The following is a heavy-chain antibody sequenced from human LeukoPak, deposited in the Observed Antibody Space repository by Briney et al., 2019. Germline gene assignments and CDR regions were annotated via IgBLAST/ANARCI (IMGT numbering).Heavy chain of an antibody. CDR1: GFTFSTYA. CDR2: ISDSGANT. Sequence: GSLRLSCAASGFTFSTYAMSWVRQAPGKGLEWVSTISDSGANTYYADSVRGRFTISRDNSKNTLYLQKNSLRADDTAIYYCAKSMTLQWRGFFDLWGRGTHVTVSS. J-gene: IGHJ2*01. CDR3: AKSMTLQWRGFFDL. D-gene: IGHD6-19*01. V-gene: IGHV3-23*01.